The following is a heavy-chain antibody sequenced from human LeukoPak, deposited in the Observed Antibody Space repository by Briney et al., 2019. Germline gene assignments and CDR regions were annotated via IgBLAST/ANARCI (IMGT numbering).Heavy chain of an antibody. J-gene: IGHJ4*02. CDR1: EFAFSTYN. D-gene: IGHD2-15*01. V-gene: IGHV3-48*04. CDR3: ARVARRGGPDY. Sequence: GGSLRLSCAASEFAFSTYNMNWVRQAPGKGLQWVSYISTGSSTTYYADSVKGRFTISRDNAKNSLYLQMNSLRAEDTAVYYCARVARRGGPDYWGQGTLVTVSS. CDR2: ISTGSSTT.